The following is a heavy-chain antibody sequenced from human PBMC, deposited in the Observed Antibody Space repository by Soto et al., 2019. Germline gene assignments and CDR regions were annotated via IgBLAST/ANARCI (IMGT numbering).Heavy chain of an antibody. CDR1: GGSLSSSTW. Sequence: SETLSLTCFVSGGSLSSSTWWSWVRQPPGKALEWLGEIFYSGSTKYNQSLNSRVTISADQSKKHLSLRLSSVTAADTALYYCVHHGGDPYYHDFWGQGIWGTVSS. V-gene: IGHV4-4*02. J-gene: IGHJ4*01. CDR2: IFYSGST. D-gene: IGHD4-17*01. CDR3: VHHGGDPYYHDF.